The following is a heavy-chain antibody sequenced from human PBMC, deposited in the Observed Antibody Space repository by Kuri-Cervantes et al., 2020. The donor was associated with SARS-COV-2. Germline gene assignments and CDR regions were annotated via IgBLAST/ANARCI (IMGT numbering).Heavy chain of an antibody. Sequence: GGSLRLSCAASGFTFSSYAMHWVRQAPGKGLEWVAVISYDGSNKYNADSVKGRFTISRDNSKNTLYLQMNSLRAEDTAVYYCARQGGRAIYFDYWGQGTLVTVSS. CDR3: ARQGGRAIYFDY. D-gene: IGHD6-25*01. V-gene: IGHV3-30-3*01. CDR2: ISYDGSNK. J-gene: IGHJ4*02. CDR1: GFTFSSYA.